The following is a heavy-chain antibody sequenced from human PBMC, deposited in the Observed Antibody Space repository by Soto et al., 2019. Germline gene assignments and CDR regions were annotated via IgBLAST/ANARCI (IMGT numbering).Heavy chain of an antibody. CDR3: SKDSGRGSLGWAFDI. V-gene: IGHV4-31*03. CDR2: IYYSGST. Sequence: PSETLSLTCTVSGGSISSGGYYWSWIRQHPGKGLEWIGYIYYSGSTYYNPSLKSRVTISVDTSKNQFSLKLSSVTAADTAVYYCSKDSGRGSLGWAFDIWGQGTMVTVSS. D-gene: IGHD7-27*01. CDR1: GGSISSGGYY. J-gene: IGHJ3*02.